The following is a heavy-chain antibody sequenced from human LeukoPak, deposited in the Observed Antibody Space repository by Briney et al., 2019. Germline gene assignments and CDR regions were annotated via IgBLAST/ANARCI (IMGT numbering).Heavy chain of an antibody. CDR2: ISGSGGST. D-gene: IGHD6-13*01. J-gene: IGHJ1*01. CDR3: AKGGDSSSWYDHPPLAEYFQH. Sequence: GGSLRLSCAASGFTFSSYAMSWVRQAPGKGLEWGSAISGSGGSTYYADSVKGRFTISRDNSKNTLYLQMNSLRAEDTAVYYCAKGGDSSSWYDHPPLAEYFQHWGQGTLVTVSS. CDR1: GFTFSSYA. V-gene: IGHV3-23*01.